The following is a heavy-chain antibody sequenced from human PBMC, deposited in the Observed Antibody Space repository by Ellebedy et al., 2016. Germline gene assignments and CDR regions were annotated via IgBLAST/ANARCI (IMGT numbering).Heavy chain of an antibody. Sequence: ASVKVSCKASGYTFTSYGISWVRQAPGHGLEWIGWISTYDGNTNYAQNLQGRVTMTTDTSTGTVYMELRSLISDDTAVYYCARDPGRASHFRTCGDYWGQGTLVTVSS. CDR3: ARDPGRASHFRTCGDY. CDR2: ISTYDGNT. CDR1: GYTFTSYG. V-gene: IGHV1-18*01. D-gene: IGHD1-14*01. J-gene: IGHJ4*02.